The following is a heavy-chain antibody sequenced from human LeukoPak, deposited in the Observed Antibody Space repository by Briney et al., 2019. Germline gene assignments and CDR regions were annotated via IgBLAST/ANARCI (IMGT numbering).Heavy chain of an antibody. CDR2: ISWNSGSI. CDR1: GFTFDDYA. J-gene: IGHJ3*02. Sequence: PGRSLRLSCAASGFTFDDYAMHWVRQAPGKGLEWVSGISWNSGSIGYADSVKGRFTISRDNAKNSLYLQMNSLRAEDMALYYCASQKLGYCSGGSCYGDAFDIWGQGIMVTVSS. CDR3: ASQKLGYCSGGSCYGDAFDI. D-gene: IGHD2-15*01. V-gene: IGHV3-9*03.